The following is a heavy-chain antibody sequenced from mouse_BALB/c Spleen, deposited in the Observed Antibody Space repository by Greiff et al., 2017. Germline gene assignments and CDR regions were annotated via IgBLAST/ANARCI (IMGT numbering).Heavy chain of an antibody. D-gene: IGHD2-14*01. J-gene: IGHJ3*01. CDR2: IRNKANGYKT. Sequence: EVKVVESGGGLVQPGGSLRLSCATSGFTFTDYYMSWVRQPPGKALEWLGFIRNKANGYKTEYSGSVKGRFTISRDNSQSILYLQMTTLRAEDSATYYGAGDEGRQGAWFAYWGQGTLVTVSA. CDR3: AGDEGRQGAWFAY. V-gene: IGHV7-3*02. CDR1: GFTFTDYY.